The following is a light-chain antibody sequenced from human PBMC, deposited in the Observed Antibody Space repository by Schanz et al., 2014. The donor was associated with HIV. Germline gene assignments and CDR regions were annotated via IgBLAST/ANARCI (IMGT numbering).Light chain of an antibody. J-gene: IGKJ2*01. V-gene: IGKV1-8*01. Sequence: AIRMTQSPSSFSASTGDRVTITCRASENIGKSLAWFQQRPGKAPKLLIYQASTLYSGVPTTFSGGGSGTELTLTISSLQPSDFTTYYCHHYGSSSFAFGQGTKLEIK. CDR1: ENIGKS. CDR2: QAS. CDR3: HHYGSSSFA.